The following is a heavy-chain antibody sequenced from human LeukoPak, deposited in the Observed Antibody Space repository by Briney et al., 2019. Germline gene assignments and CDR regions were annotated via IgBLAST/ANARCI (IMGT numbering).Heavy chain of an antibody. J-gene: IGHJ4*02. V-gene: IGHV3-30*04. CDR1: GFTFSSYA. D-gene: IGHD2-15*01. Sequence: GRSLRLSCAASGFTFSSYAMHWVRQAPGKGLEWVAVISYDGSNKYYADSVKGRFTISRDNSKNTLYLQMNSLRAEDTAVYYCARSPGYCSGGSCWYFDYWGQGTLVTVSS. CDR2: ISYDGSNK. CDR3: ARSPGYCSGGSCWYFDY.